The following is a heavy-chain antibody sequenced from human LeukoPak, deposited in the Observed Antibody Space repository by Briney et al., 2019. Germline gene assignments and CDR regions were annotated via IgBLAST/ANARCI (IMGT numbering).Heavy chain of an antibody. CDR1: GYSFTSYW. D-gene: IGHD1-26*01. CDR3: ARVGQGATTGAYFDY. Sequence: GESLKISCKGSGYSFTSYWIGWVRQMPGKGLEWMGIIYPSDSDTRYSPSFQGQVTISADKSISTAYLQWSSLKASDTAMYYCARVGQGATTGAYFDYWGQGTLVTVSS. CDR2: IYPSDSDT. J-gene: IGHJ4*02. V-gene: IGHV5-51*01.